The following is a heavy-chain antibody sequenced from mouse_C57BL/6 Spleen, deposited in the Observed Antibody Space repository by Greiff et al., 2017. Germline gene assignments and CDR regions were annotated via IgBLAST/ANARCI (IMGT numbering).Heavy chain of an antibody. Sequence: EVKLVESGGGLVKPGGSLKLSCAASGFTFSSYAMSWVRQTPEKRLEWVATISAGGSYTYYPDNVKGRFTISRDNAKNNRYLQMSHLKSEDTAMYYCARDKGDYDDAVDDWGQGTTVTVSS. D-gene: IGHD2-4*01. CDR3: ARDKGDYDDAVDD. CDR1: GFTFSSYA. CDR2: ISAGGSYT. V-gene: IGHV5-4*03. J-gene: IGHJ4*01.